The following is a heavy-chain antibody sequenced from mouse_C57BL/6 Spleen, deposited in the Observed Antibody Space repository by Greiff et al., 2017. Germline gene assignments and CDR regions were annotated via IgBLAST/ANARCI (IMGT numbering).Heavy chain of an antibody. J-gene: IGHJ4*01. CDR1: GFTFSSYA. CDR2: ISSGGDYI. CDR3: TREGVYYAMDY. Sequence: EVKVVESGEGLVKPGGSLKLSCAASGFTFSSYAMSWVRQTPEKRLEWVAYISSGGDYIYYADTVKGRFTISRDNARNTLYLQMSSLKSEDTAMYYCTREGVYYAMDYWGQGTSVTVSS. V-gene: IGHV5-9-1*02.